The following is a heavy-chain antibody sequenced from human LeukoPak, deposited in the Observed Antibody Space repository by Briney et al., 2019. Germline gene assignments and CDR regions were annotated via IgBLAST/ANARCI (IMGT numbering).Heavy chain of an antibody. D-gene: IGHD3-3*01. CDR2: IYHSGST. V-gene: IGHV4-39*07. J-gene: IGHJ4*02. CDR1: GGSISSSSYY. CDR3: AGVLRFLESFDY. Sequence: KPSETLSLTCTVSGGSISSSSYYWGWIRQPPGKGLEWIGSIYHSGSTYYNPSLKSRVTISVDTSKNQFSLKLSSVTAADTAVYYCAGVLRFLESFDYWGQGTLVTVSS.